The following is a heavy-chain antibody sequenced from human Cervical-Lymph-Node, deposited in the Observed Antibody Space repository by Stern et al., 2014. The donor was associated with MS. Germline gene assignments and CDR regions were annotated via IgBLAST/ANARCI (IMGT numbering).Heavy chain of an antibody. D-gene: IGHD6-13*01. CDR2: ISPIFDMT. CDR3: ARDAAALHWGGAFHI. CDR1: GGTFSSYG. J-gene: IGHJ3*02. Sequence: QVQLVESGAEVKKPGSSVKVSCKTSGGTFSSYGISWARQDHGQGIEWMGRISPIFDMTNYAQKFQGRVTITADKSTNTAYMDLSSLRSEDTAVYYCARDAAALHWGGAFHIWGQGTMVTVSS. V-gene: IGHV1-69*09.